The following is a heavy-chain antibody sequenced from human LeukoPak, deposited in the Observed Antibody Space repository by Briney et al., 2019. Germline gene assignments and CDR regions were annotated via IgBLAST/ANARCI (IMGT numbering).Heavy chain of an antibody. CDR3: AKDSHWILFDD. D-gene: IGHD2-2*03. CDR2: IGGSGTRT. J-gene: IGHJ4*02. V-gene: IGHV3-23*01. Sequence: PGGSLRLSCVASGFTFNNYAMTWVRQAPGKGLEWVSGIGGSGTRTYYADSVKGRFTISRDNSKNTLYLQMNSLRDEDTAVYYCAKDSHWILFDDWGQGTLVTVSS. CDR1: GFTFNNYA.